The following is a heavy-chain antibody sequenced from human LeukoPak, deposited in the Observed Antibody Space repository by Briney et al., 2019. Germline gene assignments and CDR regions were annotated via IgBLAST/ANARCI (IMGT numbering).Heavy chain of an antibody. CDR1: GFTFSSYA. J-gene: IGHJ4*02. Sequence: GGSLRLSCAASGFTFSSYAMSWVRQAPGKGLEWVSAISGSGGSTYYADSVKGRFTISRDNSKNTLYLQMNSLRAEDTAVYYCANSYDFWSGYPPFDYWGQGTLVTVSS. V-gene: IGHV3-23*01. CDR2: ISGSGGST. D-gene: IGHD3-3*01. CDR3: ANSYDFWSGYPPFDY.